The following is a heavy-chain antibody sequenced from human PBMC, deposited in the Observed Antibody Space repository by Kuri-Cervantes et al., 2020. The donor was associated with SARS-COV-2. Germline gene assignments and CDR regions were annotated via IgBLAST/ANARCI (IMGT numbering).Heavy chain of an antibody. Sequence: GESLKISCASSGLRFSSYAMSWVRQAPGKGLEWVSVSGDSGGRTQYAGSVKGRFTISRDNSKNMLYLQMNSLRAEDTAVYYCANLDYYDSSGYPRFLGWGQGTLVTVSS. CDR2: SGDSGGRT. CDR1: GLRFSSYA. J-gene: IGHJ4*02. CDR3: ANLDYYDSSGYPRFLG. D-gene: IGHD3-22*01. V-gene: IGHV3-23*01.